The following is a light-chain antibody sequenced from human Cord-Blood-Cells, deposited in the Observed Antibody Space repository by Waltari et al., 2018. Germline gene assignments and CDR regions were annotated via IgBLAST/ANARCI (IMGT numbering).Light chain of an antibody. CDR3: MQGTHWPIFT. Sequence: TQPASVSGSPGQSITISCRSSQSLVHSDGNTYLNWFQQRPGQSPRRLIYKVSNRDSGVPDRFSGSGSGTDFTLKISRVEAEDVGVYYCMQGTHWPIFTFGPGTKVDIK. J-gene: IGKJ3*01. V-gene: IGKV2-30*02. CDR2: KVS. CDR1: QSLVHSDGNTY.